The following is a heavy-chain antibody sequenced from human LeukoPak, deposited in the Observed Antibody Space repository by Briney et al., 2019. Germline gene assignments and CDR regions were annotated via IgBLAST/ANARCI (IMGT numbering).Heavy chain of an antibody. J-gene: IGHJ4*02. CDR2: INPSAGST. D-gene: IGHD5-12*01. CDR3: ARGGTYDVGSRTDN. V-gene: IGHV1-46*01. Sequence: ASVRVSCKASGFTFSTSAVHWVRQAPGQGLEWMGIINPSAGSTTYAQKFQGRVTMTRDTSTTTVYMDLSSLTSEDTAVYYCARGGTYDVGSRTDNWGQGTLVTVSS. CDR1: GFTFSTSA.